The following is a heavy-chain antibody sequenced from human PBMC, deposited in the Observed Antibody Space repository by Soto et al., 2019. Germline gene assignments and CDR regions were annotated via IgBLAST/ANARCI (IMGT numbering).Heavy chain of an antibody. CDR1: GFTFSNYG. D-gene: IGHD4-17*01. CDR3: ARGGYGDSHAEYFQH. J-gene: IGHJ1*01. V-gene: IGHV3-30-3*01. CDR2: ISYDGSSK. Sequence: QVQLVESGGGVVQPGRSLRLSCAASGFTFSNYGMHWVRQAPGKGLEWGALISYDGSSKDYADSVKGRFTISRDNSKSKLFLQMNSLRVEDTAVYYCARGGYGDSHAEYFQHWGQGTLVTVSS.